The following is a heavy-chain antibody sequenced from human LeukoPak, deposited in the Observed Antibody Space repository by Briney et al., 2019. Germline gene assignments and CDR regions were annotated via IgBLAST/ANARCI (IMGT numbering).Heavy chain of an antibody. CDR1: GFTFDDYA. CDR3: AKDRYLGGYSYGYLDY. V-gene: IGHV3-9*01. Sequence: PGRSLRLSCAASGFTFDDYAMHWVRQAPGKGLEWVSGISWNSGSIGYADSVKGRFTISRDNAKNSLYLQMNSLRAEDTALYYCAKDRYLGGYSYGYLDYWGQGTLVTVSS. CDR2: ISWNSGSI. J-gene: IGHJ4*02. D-gene: IGHD5-18*01.